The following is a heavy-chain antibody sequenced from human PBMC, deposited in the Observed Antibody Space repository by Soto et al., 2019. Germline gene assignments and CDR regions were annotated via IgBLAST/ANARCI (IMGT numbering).Heavy chain of an antibody. D-gene: IGHD6-19*01. CDR1: GDSVSSNSAA. Sequence: SQTLSLTCAISGDSVSSNSAAWNWIRQSPSRGLEWLGRTYYRSKWYNDYAVSLKSRITINPDTSKNQFSLQLNSVTPEDTAVYYCARERYCSGRGSTNYYYDGIDVWGRGTTVTVSS. V-gene: IGHV6-1*01. CDR3: ARERYCSGRGSTNYYYDGIDV. J-gene: IGHJ6*02. CDR2: TYYRSKWYN.